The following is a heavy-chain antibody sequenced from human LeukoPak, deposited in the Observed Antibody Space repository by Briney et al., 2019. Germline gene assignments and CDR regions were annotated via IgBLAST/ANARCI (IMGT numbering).Heavy chain of an antibody. Sequence: GRSLRLSCAASGFTFSSYAMHWVHQAPGKGLEWVAVISYDGSNKYYADSVKGRFTISRDNSKNTLYLQMNSLRAEDTAVYYCARDRGYYGSGSYGPDGMDVWGQGTTVTVSS. D-gene: IGHD3-10*01. CDR1: GFTFSSYA. CDR3: ARDRGYYGSGSYGPDGMDV. V-gene: IGHV3-30*04. J-gene: IGHJ6*02. CDR2: ISYDGSNK.